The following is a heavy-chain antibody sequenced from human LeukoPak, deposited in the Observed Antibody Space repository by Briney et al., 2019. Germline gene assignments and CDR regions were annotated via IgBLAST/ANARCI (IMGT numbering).Heavy chain of an antibody. CDR2: MSYSGST. CDR3: ARHHSSRDY. CDR1: GGSISSSSYY. D-gene: IGHD6-13*01. V-gene: IGHV4-39*01. Sequence: PSETLSLTCTVSGGSISSSSYYWGWIRQPPGKGLEWIGSMSYSGSTYYNPPLKGRVTMSVDTSKNQFSLKLSSVTAADTAVYYCARHHSSRDYWGQGTLVNVSS. J-gene: IGHJ4*02.